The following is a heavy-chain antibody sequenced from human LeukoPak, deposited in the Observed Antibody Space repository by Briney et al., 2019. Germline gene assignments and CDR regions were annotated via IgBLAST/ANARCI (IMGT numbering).Heavy chain of an antibody. CDR3: ARSLSYGDLPSNWFDP. CDR1: GFTFKDSA. Sequence: GGSLRLSCEASGFTFKDSAMSWVRQAPGKGLEWLSAITGSGNTKYYAASVKGRFTVSRDNAKNSLYLQMNSLRAEDTAVYYCARSLSYGDLPSNWFDPWGQGTLVTVSS. D-gene: IGHD4-17*01. V-gene: IGHV3-23*01. CDR2: ITGSGNTK. J-gene: IGHJ5*02.